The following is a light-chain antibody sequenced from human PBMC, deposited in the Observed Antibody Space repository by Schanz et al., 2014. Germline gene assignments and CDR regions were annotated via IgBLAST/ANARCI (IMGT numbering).Light chain of an antibody. CDR1: QSISSF. J-gene: IGKJ1*01. CDR3: QQTDTTPLK. CDR2: AAS. V-gene: IGKV1-39*01. Sequence: DIQMTQSPSSLSASVGDRVTITCRASQSISSFLNWYQQKPGKAPKLLIYAASSLQSAVPSRFIGSGSGTDFTLTISSLQPEDFATYYCQQTDTTPLKFGQGTKVEIK.